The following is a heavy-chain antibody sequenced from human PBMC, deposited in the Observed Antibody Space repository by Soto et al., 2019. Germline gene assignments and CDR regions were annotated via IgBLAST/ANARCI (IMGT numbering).Heavy chain of an antibody. J-gene: IGHJ4*02. CDR2: IYHGGTT. D-gene: IGHD6-19*01. V-gene: IGHV4-38-2*02. CDR1: GYSISSGSY. Sequence: PSETLSLTCTVSGYSISSGSYWGWIRQPPGKGPEWIASIYHGGTTFYNPSIKSRIIISVDTSNNQISLKLRSGTAADPALYYCARADVMVVAGSHFDYWGQGTLVTVSS. CDR3: ARADVMVVAGSHFDY.